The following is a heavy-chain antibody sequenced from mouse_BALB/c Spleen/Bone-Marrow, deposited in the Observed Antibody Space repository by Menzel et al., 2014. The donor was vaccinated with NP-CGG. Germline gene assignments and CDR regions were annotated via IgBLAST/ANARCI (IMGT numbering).Heavy chain of an antibody. Sequence: LVESGAELVKPGASVKLSCKASGYTFTSYYMYWVKQRPGQGLEWIGEINPSNGGTNFNEKFKSKATLTVDKSSSTAYMQLSSPTSEDSAGYYCTRGRRDAMDYRGQGTSVTASS. CDR1: GYTFTSYY. J-gene: IGHJ4*01. V-gene: IGHV1S81*02. CDR3: TRGRRDAMDY. CDR2: INPSNGGT.